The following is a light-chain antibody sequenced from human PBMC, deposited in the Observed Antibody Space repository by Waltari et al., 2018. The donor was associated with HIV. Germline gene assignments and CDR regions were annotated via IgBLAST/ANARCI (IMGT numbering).Light chain of an antibody. J-gene: IGLJ1*01. Sequence: QSALTQPASVSGSPGPSITISCTGTSSDVGGYNYVSCYQQHPGKAPKLMISEVSNRPSGVTNRFSGSKSGNTASLTISGLQVEDEADYYCSSYTSSSTLYVFGTGTKVTVL. CDR3: SSYTSSSTLYV. V-gene: IGLV2-14*01. CDR1: SSDVGGYNY. CDR2: EVS.